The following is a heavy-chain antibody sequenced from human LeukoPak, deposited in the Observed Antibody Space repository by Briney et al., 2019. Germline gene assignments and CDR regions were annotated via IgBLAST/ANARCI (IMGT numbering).Heavy chain of an antibody. CDR3: GRQPRAQITIGFTEFYYYYYMDV. J-gene: IGHJ6*03. Sequence: KPSETLSLTCTVSGGSISSFYWSWIRQPPGKGLEWIGHIYYSGSTNYSPSLKSRVTISVDTSQNQFSLELTSVTAADTSVYYCGRQPRAQITIGFTEFYYYYYMDVWGKGTTVTVSS. CDR1: GGSISSFY. D-gene: IGHD1-20*01. CDR2: IYYSGST. V-gene: IGHV4-59*08.